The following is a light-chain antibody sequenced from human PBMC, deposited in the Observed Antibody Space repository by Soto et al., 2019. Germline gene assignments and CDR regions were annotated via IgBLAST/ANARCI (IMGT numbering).Light chain of an antibody. CDR2: EVS. V-gene: IGLV2-8*01. J-gene: IGLJ1*01. CDR3: SAYAGNDNYV. Sequence: QSVLTQPPSASGSPGQSVTVSCTGTSSDVGGYNSVSWYQQHPGKAPKLIIYEVSKRPSGVPDRFSGSKSGNTASLTVSGLQAEDEGDYYCSAYAGNDNYVFGSGTKLTVL. CDR1: SSDVGGYNS.